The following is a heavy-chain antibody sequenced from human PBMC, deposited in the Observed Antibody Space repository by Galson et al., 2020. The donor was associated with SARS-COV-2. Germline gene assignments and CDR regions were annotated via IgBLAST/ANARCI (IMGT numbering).Heavy chain of an antibody. CDR1: GFTFSNYH. Sequence: GGSLRLSCAASGFTFSNYHMNWVRQAPGKGLEWVSYISSSSGYIYYADSVKGRFTVSRDNAKNSLYLQMNSLRVDDTAVYYCARDKGVEASWGFDIWGQGTMVSVSS. CDR2: ISSSSGYI. D-gene: IGHD2-21*01. V-gene: IGHV3-21*01. J-gene: IGHJ3*02. CDR3: ARDKGVEASWGFDI.